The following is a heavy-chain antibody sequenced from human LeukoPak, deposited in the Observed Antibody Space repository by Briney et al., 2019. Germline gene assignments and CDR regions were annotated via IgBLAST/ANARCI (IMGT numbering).Heavy chain of an antibody. V-gene: IGHV3-20*04. Sequence: GGSLRLSCAASGFTFDDYGMSWVRQAPGKGLEWVSGINWNGGSTGYADSVKGRFTISRDNAKNSLYLQMNSLRAEDTALYYCARARSGYDLSYYFDYWDQGTLVTVSS. CDR1: GFTFDDYG. CDR3: ARARSGYDLSYYFDY. J-gene: IGHJ4*02. CDR2: INWNGGST. D-gene: IGHD5-12*01.